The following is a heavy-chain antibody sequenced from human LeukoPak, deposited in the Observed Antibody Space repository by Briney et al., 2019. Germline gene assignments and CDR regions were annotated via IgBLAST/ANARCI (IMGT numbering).Heavy chain of an antibody. Sequence: GASVTVSFKASGYTFTSYDINWVRQATGQGLEWMGWMSPSSGNTVSAQKFQGRVTMTRDTSISTAYMELTNLRSDDTAVYYCAGNMQFVQETVRTNWFDPWGQGTLVTVSS. V-gene: IGHV1-8*01. D-gene: IGHD6-6*01. CDR3: AGNMQFVQETVRTNWFDP. CDR1: GYTFTSYD. CDR2: MSPSSGNT. J-gene: IGHJ5*02.